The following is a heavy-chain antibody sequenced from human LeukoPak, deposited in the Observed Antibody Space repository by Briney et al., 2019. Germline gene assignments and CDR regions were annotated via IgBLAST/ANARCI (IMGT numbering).Heavy chain of an antibody. Sequence: GGSLRLSCAASGFTFSSYSMNWVRQAPGKGLEWVSVIYSGGSTYYADSVKGRFTISRDNSKNTLYLQMNSLRAEDTAVYYCASPYDSSGYGFDYWGQGTLVTVSS. CDR1: GFTFSSYS. J-gene: IGHJ4*02. D-gene: IGHD3-22*01. V-gene: IGHV3-53*01. CDR2: IYSGGST. CDR3: ASPYDSSGYGFDY.